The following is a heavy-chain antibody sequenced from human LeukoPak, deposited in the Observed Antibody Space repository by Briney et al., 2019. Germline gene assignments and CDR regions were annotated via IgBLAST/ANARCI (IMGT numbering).Heavy chain of an antibody. CDR2: ISAYNGNT. D-gene: IGHD2-2*01. V-gene: IGHV1-18*01. Sequence: ASVKVSCTASGYTFTSYGISWVRQAPGQGLEWMGWISAYNGNTNYAQKLQGRVTMTTDTSTSTAYMELRSLRSDDTAVYYCARDRWSSTSRRFDYYGMDVWGQGTTVTVSS. CDR3: ARDRWSSTSRRFDYYGMDV. J-gene: IGHJ6*02. CDR1: GYTFTSYG.